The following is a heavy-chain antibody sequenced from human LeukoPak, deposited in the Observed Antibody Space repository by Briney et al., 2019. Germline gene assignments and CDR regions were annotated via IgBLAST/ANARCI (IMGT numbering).Heavy chain of an antibody. V-gene: IGHV4-34*01. Sequence: SETLSLTCTVSGGSITGYYWTWIRQPAGKGLEWIGEINHSGSTNYNPSLKSRITIPVDTSKNQFSLKLSSVTAADTAVYYCARLGYDSSGYWGQGTLVTVSS. J-gene: IGHJ4*02. CDR3: ARLGYDSSGY. D-gene: IGHD3-22*01. CDR1: GGSITGYY. CDR2: INHSGST.